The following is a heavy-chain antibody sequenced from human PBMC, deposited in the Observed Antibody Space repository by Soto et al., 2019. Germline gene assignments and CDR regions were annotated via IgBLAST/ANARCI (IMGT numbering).Heavy chain of an antibody. V-gene: IGHV4-34*01. Sequence: PSETLSLTCAVYGGSFSGYYWSWIRQPPGKGLEWIGEINHSGSTNYNPSLKSRVTISVDTSKNQFSLKLSSVTAADTAVYYCASYVAFGVARNKSKWLDPWGQGTLVTVSS. CDR2: INHSGST. J-gene: IGHJ5*02. D-gene: IGHD3-3*01. CDR3: ASYVAFGVARNKSKWLDP. CDR1: GGSFSGYY.